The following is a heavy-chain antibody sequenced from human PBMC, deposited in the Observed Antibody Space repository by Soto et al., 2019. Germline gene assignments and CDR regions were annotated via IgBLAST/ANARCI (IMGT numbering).Heavy chain of an antibody. CDR2: IWFDGSDK. CDR3: ANFPSCTSSTCLDY. D-gene: IGHD2-8*01. CDR1: GFTFSSYG. Sequence: GGSLRLSCAASGFTFSSYGMHWVRQAPGKGLEWVALIWFDGSDKYYTESVKGRFTISRDNAINSLFLQLNSLRPDDTAVYYCANFPSCTSSTCLDYWGRGTRVTVSS. V-gene: IGHV3-33*06. J-gene: IGHJ4*02.